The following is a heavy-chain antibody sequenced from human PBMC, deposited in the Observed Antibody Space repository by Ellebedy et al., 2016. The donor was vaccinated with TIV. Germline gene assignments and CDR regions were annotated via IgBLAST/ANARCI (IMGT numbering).Heavy chain of an antibody. J-gene: IGHJ6*02. D-gene: IGHD4-17*01. CDR3: ARDLTDYGEPSYGLDV. Sequence: GESLKISCAASGFTFSSNWMSWVRQAPGKGLEWVALIWYDGTKKYYADSVKGRFTVSRDNDKSTLYLQMSSLRAEDTAVYYCARDLTDYGEPSYGLDVWGQGTTVTVSS. CDR2: IWYDGTKK. V-gene: IGHV3-33*08. CDR1: GFTFSSNW.